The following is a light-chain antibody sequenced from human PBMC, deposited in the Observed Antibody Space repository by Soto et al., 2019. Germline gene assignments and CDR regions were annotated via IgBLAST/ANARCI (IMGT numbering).Light chain of an antibody. J-gene: IGKJ4*01. Sequence: MTQSPSSLSASVGDRVTITCRASQSISSYLNWYQQRPGQPPRLLIYDASTRATGISARFSGSGYGTEFTLTISSMQSEDVAVYFCQQCRNWPLTVGGGTNVAIK. CDR2: DAS. CDR3: QQCRNWPLT. CDR1: QSISSY. V-gene: IGKV3-15*01.